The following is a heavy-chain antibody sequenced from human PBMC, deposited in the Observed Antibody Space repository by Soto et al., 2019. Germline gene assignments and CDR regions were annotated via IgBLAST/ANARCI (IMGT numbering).Heavy chain of an antibody. V-gene: IGHV1-8*01. CDR3: ARQFGDYAGGSWFDP. D-gene: IGHD4-17*01. J-gene: IGHJ5*02. CDR2: MNPNSGNT. Sequence: QVQLVQSGAEVKKPGASVKVSCKASGYTFTSYDINWVRQATGQGLEWMGWMNPNSGNTGYAQKFQGRVTMTRNTSLSTAYVERGSLSSEDTTVYYCARQFGDYAGGSWFDPWGQGTLVTVSS. CDR1: GYTFTSYD.